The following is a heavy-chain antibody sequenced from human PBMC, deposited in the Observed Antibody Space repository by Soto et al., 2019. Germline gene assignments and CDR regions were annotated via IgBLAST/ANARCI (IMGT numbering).Heavy chain of an antibody. J-gene: IGHJ6*02. D-gene: IGHD6-6*01. V-gene: IGHV1-2*04. CDR1: GYTFTGYY. CDR3: ARGGRSSTESLYYCGMDV. CDR2: INPNSGGT. Sequence: QVQLVQSGAEVKKPGASVKVSCKASGYTFTGYYMHWVRQAPGQGLEWMGWINPNSGGTNYAQKFQGCVTMTRDTSIRTANMELSRLRSDDTAVYYCARGGRSSTESLYYCGMDVWGQGTTVTVSS.